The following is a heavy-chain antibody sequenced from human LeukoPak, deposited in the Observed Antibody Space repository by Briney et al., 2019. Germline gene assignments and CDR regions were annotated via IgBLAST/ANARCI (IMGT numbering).Heavy chain of an antibody. D-gene: IGHD3-22*01. CDR1: GFTFSSYA. CDR3: ARDSHSSGYKAFDI. CDR2: ISYDGSNK. Sequence: GGSLRLSCAASGFTFSSYAMHWVRQAPGKGLEWVAVISYDGSNKYYADSVKGRFTISRDNSKNTLYLQMNSLRAEDTAVYYCARDSHSSGYKAFDIWGQGTMVTVSS. V-gene: IGHV3-30*14. J-gene: IGHJ3*02.